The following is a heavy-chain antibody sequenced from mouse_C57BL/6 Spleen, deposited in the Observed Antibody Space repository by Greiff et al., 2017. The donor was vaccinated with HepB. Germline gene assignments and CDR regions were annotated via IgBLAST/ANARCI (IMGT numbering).Heavy chain of an antibody. CDR3: ARCYYGSPGFDY. V-gene: IGHV1-82*01. J-gene: IGHJ2*01. CDR1: GYAFSSSW. Sequence: VHLVESGPELVKPGASVKISCKASGYAFSSSWMNWVKQRPGKGLEWIGRIYPGDGDTNYNGKFKGKATLTADKSSSTAYMQLSSLTSEDSAVYFCARCYYGSPGFDYWGQGTTLTVSS. CDR2: IYPGDGDT. D-gene: IGHD1-1*01.